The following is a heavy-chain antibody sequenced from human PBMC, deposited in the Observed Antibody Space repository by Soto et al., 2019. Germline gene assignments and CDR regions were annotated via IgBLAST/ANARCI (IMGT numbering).Heavy chain of an antibody. J-gene: IGHJ6*02. CDR3: AKYPNIVVVVAANSYSSGMDV. D-gene: IGHD2-15*01. CDR1: GGSISSGGYY. CDR2: IYYSGST. Sequence: SETLSLTCTVSGGSISSGGYYWSWIRQHPGKGLEWIGYIYYSGSTYYNPSLKSRVTISVDTSKNQFSLKLSSVTAADTAVYYCAKYPNIVVVVAANSYSSGMDVWGQGTTVTVSS. V-gene: IGHV4-31*03.